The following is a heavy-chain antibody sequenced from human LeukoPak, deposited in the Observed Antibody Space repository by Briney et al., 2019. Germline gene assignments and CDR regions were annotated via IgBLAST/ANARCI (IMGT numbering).Heavy chain of an antibody. CDR1: GYTFTNYG. V-gene: IGHV1-18*01. CDR2: ISPYNGNT. J-gene: IGHJ4*02. CDR3: ATEGGWQPTDYGDSVY. Sequence: GASVKVSCKASGYTFTNYGITWVRRAPGQGLEWMGWISPYNGNTNHAQKFQGRVTLTTDTSPSTVYMELRSLRSDDTAVYYCATEGGWQPTDYGDSVYWGQGTLVTVSS. D-gene: IGHD4-17*01.